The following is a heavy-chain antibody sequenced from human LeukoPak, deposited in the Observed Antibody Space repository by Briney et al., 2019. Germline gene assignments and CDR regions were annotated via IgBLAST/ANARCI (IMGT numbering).Heavy chain of an antibody. D-gene: IGHD3-9*01. Sequence: PSETLSLTCTVSGGSISSGDYYWSWIRQPPGKGLEWIGYIYYSGSTYYNPSLKSRVTISVDTSKNQFSLKLSSVTAADTAVYYCATRQVLRYFDWPHTGGEYFQHWGQGTLVTVSS. J-gene: IGHJ1*01. V-gene: IGHV4-30-4*01. CDR3: ATRQVLRYFDWPHTGGEYFQH. CDR1: GGSISSGDYY. CDR2: IYYSGST.